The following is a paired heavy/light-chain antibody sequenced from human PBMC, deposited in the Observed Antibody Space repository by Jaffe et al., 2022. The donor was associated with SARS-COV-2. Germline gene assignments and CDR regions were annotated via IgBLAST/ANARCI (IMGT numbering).Heavy chain of an antibody. CDR3: AKVRDSSGYYWFAFDM. V-gene: IGHV3-23*01. J-gene: IGHJ3*02. CDR2: ITGSGSST. CDR1: GFTLSSYA. Sequence: EVQLLESGGGLVQPGGSLRLSCAASGFTLSSYAMSWVRQAPGKGLEWVSAITGSGSSTYYADSVKGRFTISRDNSKNTLYLQMNSLRAEDTALYYCAKVRDSSGYYWFAFDMWGQGTMVTVSS. D-gene: IGHD3-22*01.
Light chain of an antibody. V-gene: IGKV3-20*01. CDR1: QSVSSSY. CDR2: GAS. CDR3: QQYGTSPET. Sequence: EVVLTQSPGTLSLSPGERATLSCRASQSVSSSYLAWYQQKPGQAPRLLIYGASSRATGIPDRISGSGSGTDFTLTISRLEPEDFAVYYCQQYGTSPETFGQGTKVEIK. J-gene: IGKJ1*01.